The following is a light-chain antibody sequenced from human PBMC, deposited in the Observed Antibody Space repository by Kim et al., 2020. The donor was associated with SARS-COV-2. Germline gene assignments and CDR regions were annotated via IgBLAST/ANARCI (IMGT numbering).Light chain of an antibody. J-gene: IGLJ1*01. V-gene: IGLV2-14*03. CDR2: DVS. Sequence: QSITISCTGTSSDVGGYKYVSWYQQHPGKAPKLIIYDVSNRPSGVSNRFSGSKSGNTASLTSSGLQAEDEADYYCSSYTSSSTLYVFGTGTKVTVL. CDR3: SSYTSSSTLYV. CDR1: SSDVGGYKY.